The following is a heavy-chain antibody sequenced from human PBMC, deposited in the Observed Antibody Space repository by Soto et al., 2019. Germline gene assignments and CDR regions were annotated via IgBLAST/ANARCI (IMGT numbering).Heavy chain of an antibody. CDR2: IYYSGST. D-gene: IGHD6-19*01. J-gene: IGHJ5*02. Sequence: SETLSLTCTVSGGSISSSSYYWGWIRQPPGKGLEWIGSIYYSGSTYYNPSLKSRVTISVDTSKNQFSLKLSSVTAADTAVYYCARQAVAGNPNWFDPWGQGTLVTVSS. CDR1: GGSISSSSYY. CDR3: ARQAVAGNPNWFDP. V-gene: IGHV4-39*01.